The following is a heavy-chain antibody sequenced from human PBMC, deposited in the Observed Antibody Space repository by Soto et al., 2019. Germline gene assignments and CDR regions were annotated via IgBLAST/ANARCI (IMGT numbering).Heavy chain of an antibody. V-gene: IGHV3-48*02. Sequence: GGSLRLSCEASGFTLRNYAMNWVRQAPGKGLEWVSYISSSSSTLYYADSVKGRFTISRDNAKNSLYLQMNSLRDEDTAVYYCARDARNWNYPGPWGQGTLVTVSS. CDR1: GFTLRNYA. D-gene: IGHD1-7*01. J-gene: IGHJ5*02. CDR2: ISSSSSTL. CDR3: ARDARNWNYPGP.